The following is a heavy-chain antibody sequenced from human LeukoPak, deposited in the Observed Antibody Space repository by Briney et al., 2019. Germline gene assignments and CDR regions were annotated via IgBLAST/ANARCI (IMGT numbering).Heavy chain of an antibody. D-gene: IGHD6-6*01. CDR1: GYTFTGYY. CDR3: ARDRPPFYSSSSGYFDY. J-gene: IGHJ4*02. CDR2: INPNSGGT. Sequence: ASVKVSCKASGYTFTGYYMHWVRQAPGQGLEWMGWINPNSGGTNYAQKFQGRVTMTRDTSISTAYMELSGLRSDDTAVYYCARDRPPFYSSSSGYFDYWGQGTLVTVSS. V-gene: IGHV1-2*02.